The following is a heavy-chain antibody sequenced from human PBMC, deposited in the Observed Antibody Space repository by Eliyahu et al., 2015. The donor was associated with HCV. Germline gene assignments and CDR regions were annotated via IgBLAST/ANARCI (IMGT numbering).Heavy chain of an antibody. CDR2: IYATGST. J-gene: IGHJ4*02. CDR1: GGSIXXYY. Sequence: QVQLQESGPGLVKPSETLSLTCXVSGGSIXXYYWSWIRQPAGKGLEWIGRIYATGSTNYNPSVKSRVTMSVDTSKNQFSLKLSSVTAADTAVYYCARDSSGWYSVTFDYWGQGTLVTVSS. CDR3: ARDSSGWYSVTFDY. V-gene: IGHV4-4*07. D-gene: IGHD6-19*01.